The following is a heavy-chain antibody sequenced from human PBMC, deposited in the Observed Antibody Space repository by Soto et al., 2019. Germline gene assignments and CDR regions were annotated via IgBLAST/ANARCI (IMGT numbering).Heavy chain of an antibody. Sequence: PGGSLRLSCAASGFTFSSYAMSWVRQAPGKGLEWVSAISGSGGSTYYADSVKGRFTISRDNSKNTLYLQMNSLRAEDTAVYYCAKDLDGFGELDNMAPFDYWGQGTLVTVSS. D-gene: IGHD3-10*01. CDR1: GFTFSSYA. CDR2: ISGSGGST. J-gene: IGHJ4*02. CDR3: AKDLDGFGELDNMAPFDY. V-gene: IGHV3-23*01.